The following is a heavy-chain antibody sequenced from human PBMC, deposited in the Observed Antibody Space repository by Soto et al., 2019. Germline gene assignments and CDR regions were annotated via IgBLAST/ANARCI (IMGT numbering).Heavy chain of an antibody. CDR1: GFTFSSYG. V-gene: IGHV3-23*01. Sequence: GGSLRLSCASSGFTFSSYGMHWVRQAPGKGLEWVSAISGSGGSKYYADPVKGRFTISRDNSKNTLYLQMNSLRAEDTAVYYCAKTTYSSSWYLYYFDYWGQGTLVTVSS. J-gene: IGHJ4*02. CDR2: ISGSGGSK. D-gene: IGHD6-13*01. CDR3: AKTTYSSSWYLYYFDY.